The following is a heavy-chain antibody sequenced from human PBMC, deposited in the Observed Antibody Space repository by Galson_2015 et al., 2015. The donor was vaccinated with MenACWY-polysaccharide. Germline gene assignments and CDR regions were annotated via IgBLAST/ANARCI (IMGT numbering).Heavy chain of an antibody. D-gene: IGHD3-22*01. V-gene: IGHV1-69*04. Sequence: SVKVSCKASGGTFSSYAISWVRQAPGQGLEWMGRIIPILGIANYAQKFQGRVTITADKSTSTAYMELSSLRSEDTAVYYCARHHYDSSGYLGWYFDYWGQGTLVTVSS. CDR3: ARHHYDSSGYLGWYFDY. CDR2: IIPILGIA. CDR1: GGTFSSYA. J-gene: IGHJ4*02.